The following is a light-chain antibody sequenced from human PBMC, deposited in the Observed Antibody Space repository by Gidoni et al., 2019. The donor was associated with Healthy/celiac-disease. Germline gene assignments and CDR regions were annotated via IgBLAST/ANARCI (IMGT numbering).Light chain of an antibody. CDR2: AAS. CDR3: QQYYSYPLT. CDR1: QGISSY. J-gene: IGKJ4*01. V-gene: IGKV1-8*01. Sequence: AIRMTQSPSSFSAATGDRVTLTCRASQGISSYLAWYQQKPGKAPKLLLYAASTLQSGVPSRFSGSGSGTDFTLTISCLQSEDFAIYYCQQYYSYPLTFGGGTKVEIK.